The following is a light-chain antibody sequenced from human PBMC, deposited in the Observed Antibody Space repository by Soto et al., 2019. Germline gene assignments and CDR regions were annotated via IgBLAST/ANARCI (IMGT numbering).Light chain of an antibody. CDR1: QGIRHY. CDR3: QQYNDWPPLT. V-gene: IGKV1-27*01. J-gene: IGKJ4*01. CDR2: EAS. Sequence: DIPMTQSPSSLSASVGDRVTITCRASQGIRHYLAWYQQKPGKVPKLLIYEASNLQSGVPSRSSGGGSGTEFTLTISSLQPEDFAVYYCQQYNDWPPLTFGGGTKVDIK.